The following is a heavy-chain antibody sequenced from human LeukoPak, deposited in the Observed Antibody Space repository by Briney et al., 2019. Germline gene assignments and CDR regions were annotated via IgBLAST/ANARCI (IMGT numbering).Heavy chain of an antibody. J-gene: IGHJ4*02. CDR3: ARGTWEDDIFFYFDY. Sequence: GASVKVSCKASGGTFSSYAISWVRQAPGQGLEWMGGIIPIFGTANYAQKFQGRVTITADESTSTAYVELSSLRSEDTAVYYCARGTWEDDIFFYFDYWGQGTLVTVSS. CDR1: GGTFSSYA. D-gene: IGHD3-9*01. CDR2: IIPIFGTA. V-gene: IGHV1-69*13.